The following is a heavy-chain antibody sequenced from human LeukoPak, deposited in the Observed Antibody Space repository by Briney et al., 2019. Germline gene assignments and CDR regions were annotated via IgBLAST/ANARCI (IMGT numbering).Heavy chain of an antibody. Sequence: SETLSLTCTVSGDSISSGDYYWSWIRQPPGKGLEWIGSIYHSGSTYYNPSLRSRVTISVDTSKNQFSLKLSSVTAADTAVYYCARGALAAAGTGWGQGTLVTVSS. CDR3: ARGALAAAGTG. CDR2: IYHSGST. CDR1: GDSISSGDYY. D-gene: IGHD6-13*01. V-gene: IGHV4-38-2*02. J-gene: IGHJ4*02.